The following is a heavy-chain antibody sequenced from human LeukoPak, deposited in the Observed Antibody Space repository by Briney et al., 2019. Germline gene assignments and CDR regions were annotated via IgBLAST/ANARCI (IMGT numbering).Heavy chain of an antibody. CDR2: IYHSGST. D-gene: IGHD2-15*01. CDR1: GGSISSGGYS. CDR3: ARGLGYCSGGSCYPLDAFDI. Sequence: SETLSLTCAVSGGSISSGGYSWSWIRQPPGKGLEWIRYIYHSGSTYYNPSLKSRVTIPVDRSKNQFSLKLSSVTAADTAVYYCARGLGYCSGGSCYPLDAFDIWGQGTVVTVSS. J-gene: IGHJ3*02. V-gene: IGHV4-30-2*01.